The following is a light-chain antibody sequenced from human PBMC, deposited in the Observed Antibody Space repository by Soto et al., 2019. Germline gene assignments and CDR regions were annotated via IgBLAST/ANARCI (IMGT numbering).Light chain of an antibody. V-gene: IGKV3-20*01. CDR2: GAS. Sequence: EIVMTQSPVTLSVSPGERATLSCRASQSVSSSLAWYQQKPGQAPRLLIYGASSRATGIPDRFSGSGSGPDFTLTISRLEPEDFAVYFCQHYGSSRTFGQGTKVDIK. CDR3: QHYGSSRT. CDR1: QSVSSS. J-gene: IGKJ1*01.